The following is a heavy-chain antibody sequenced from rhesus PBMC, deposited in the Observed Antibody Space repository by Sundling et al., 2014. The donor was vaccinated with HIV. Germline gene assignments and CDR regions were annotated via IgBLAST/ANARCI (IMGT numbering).Heavy chain of an antibody. V-gene: IGHV4-169*01. CDR2: AHGSGRGT. J-gene: IGHJ4*01. D-gene: IGHD6-25*01. CDR1: GRSISNNY. CDR3: AIVPVYSGSWNEVFDFDY. Sequence: QLQLQESGPGLVKPSETLSVTCAVSGRSISNNYWSWIRQAPGKGLEWIGYAHGSGRGTDYNPSLKSRVTLSVDTSKNHLSLKLSSVTAADTAVYYCAIVPVYSGSWNEVFDFDYWGQGVLVTVSS.